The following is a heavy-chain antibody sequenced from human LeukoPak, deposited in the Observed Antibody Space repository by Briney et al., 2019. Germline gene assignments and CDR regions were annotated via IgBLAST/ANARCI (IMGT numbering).Heavy chain of an antibody. CDR1: GGSISSSSYY. V-gene: IGHV4-39*07. J-gene: IGHJ3*02. CDR3: ARYCSGGSCYWGAFDI. Sequence: SETLSLTCTVSGGSISSSSYYWGWIRQPPGKGLEWIGSIYYSGSTYYNPSLKSRVTISVDTSKNQFSLKLSSVTAADTAVYYCARYCSGGSCYWGAFDIWGQGTMVTVSS. D-gene: IGHD2-15*01. CDR2: IYYSGST.